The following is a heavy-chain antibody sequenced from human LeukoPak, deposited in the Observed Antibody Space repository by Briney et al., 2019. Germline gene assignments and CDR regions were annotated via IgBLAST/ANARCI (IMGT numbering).Heavy chain of an antibody. CDR3: AREIVATIITNWFDP. Sequence: SETLPLTCTVSGGSISSYYWSWIRQPAGKGLEWIGRIYTSGSTNYNPSLKRRVTISVDTSKNQFSLKLSSVTAADTAVYYCAREIVATIITNWFDPWGQGTLVTVSS. D-gene: IGHD5-12*01. CDR2: IYTSGST. V-gene: IGHV4-4*07. CDR1: GGSISSYY. J-gene: IGHJ5*02.